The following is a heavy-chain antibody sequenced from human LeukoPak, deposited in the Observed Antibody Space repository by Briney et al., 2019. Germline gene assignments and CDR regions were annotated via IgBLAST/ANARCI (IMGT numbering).Heavy chain of an antibody. V-gene: IGHV4-59*12. J-gene: IGHJ5*02. Sequence: PSETLSLTCSVSGGSITSYYWSWIRQPPGKGLEWIGYIYYSGSTNYNPSLKSRVTMSVDTSKNQFSLKLSSVTAADTAVYYCARDQGRGWFDPWGQGTLVTVSS. CDR1: GGSITSYY. CDR3: ARDQGRGWFDP. CDR2: IYYSGST. D-gene: IGHD3-10*01.